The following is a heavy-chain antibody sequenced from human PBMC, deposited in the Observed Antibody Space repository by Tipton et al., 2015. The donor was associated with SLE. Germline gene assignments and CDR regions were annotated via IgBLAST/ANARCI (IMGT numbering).Heavy chain of an antibody. CDR1: GFTFSSYE. D-gene: IGHD6-13*01. V-gene: IGHV3-48*03. Sequence: GSLRLSCAASGFTFSSYEMNWVRQAPGKGLEWVSYISSSGSTIYYADSVKGRFTISRDNAKNSLYLQMNSLRAEDTAVYYCARGMRYSSSWWGQGTLVTVSS. J-gene: IGHJ4*02. CDR2: ISSSGSTI. CDR3: ARGMRYSSSW.